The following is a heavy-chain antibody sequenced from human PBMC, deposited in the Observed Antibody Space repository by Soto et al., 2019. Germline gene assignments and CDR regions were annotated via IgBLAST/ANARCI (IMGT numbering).Heavy chain of an antibody. Sequence: QLHLQESGSGLVKPSQTLSLTCAVSGGSISSGGYSWSWIRQPPGKGLNYIGYIYHSGSTYYNPSLKSRVTISGDRSKNQFSLKLSSVTAADTAVYYCARVRSGWGIDYWGQGTLVTVSS. CDR1: GGSISSGGYS. CDR3: ARVRSGWGIDY. V-gene: IGHV4-30-2*01. J-gene: IGHJ4*02. D-gene: IGHD6-19*01. CDR2: IYHSGST.